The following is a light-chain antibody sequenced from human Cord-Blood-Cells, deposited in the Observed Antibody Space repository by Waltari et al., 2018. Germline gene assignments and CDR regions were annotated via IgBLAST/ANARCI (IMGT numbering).Light chain of an antibody. J-gene: IGLJ2*01. CDR1: SSNIGSNY. CDR2: RNN. CDR3: AAWDDSLSGL. Sequence: QSVLTQPPSPSATPGQRVTISCCGSSSNIGSNYVYWYQQLPGTAPKLPIYRNNQRPSGVPDRFPGSKSGTSASLAISGLRSEDEADYYCAAWDDSLSGLFGGGTKLTVL. V-gene: IGLV1-47*01.